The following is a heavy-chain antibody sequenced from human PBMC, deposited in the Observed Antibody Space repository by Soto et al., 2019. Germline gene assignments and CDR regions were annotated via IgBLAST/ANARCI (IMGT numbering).Heavy chain of an antibody. J-gene: IGHJ4*02. CDR1: GGTFNFYS. CDR2: VIRMVGMS. CDR3: ATNYGSGSAHFDY. Sequence: QVQLVQSGAEVKKPGSSVKVSCTASGGTFNFYSISWVRQAPGQGLEWVGRVIRMVGMSEYAQKFQGRVTITAAKSTSTAYMNLRSLRSEDTAVYYCATNYGSGSAHFDYWGQGTLVTVSS. D-gene: IGHD3-10*01. V-gene: IGHV1-69*02.